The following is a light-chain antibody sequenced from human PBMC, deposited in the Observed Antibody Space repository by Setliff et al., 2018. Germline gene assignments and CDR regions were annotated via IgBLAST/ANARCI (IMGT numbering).Light chain of an antibody. J-gene: IGLJ1*01. Sequence: SALAQPASVSGSPGQSITISCTGTSSDVGGYNYVSWYQQHPGKAPKLMIYDVSNRLSGVSNRFSGSKSGNTASLTISGLQAEDKADYYCSSYTSSSTQVFGTGTKVTVL. CDR1: SSDVGGYNY. V-gene: IGLV2-14*03. CDR3: SSYTSSSTQV. CDR2: DVS.